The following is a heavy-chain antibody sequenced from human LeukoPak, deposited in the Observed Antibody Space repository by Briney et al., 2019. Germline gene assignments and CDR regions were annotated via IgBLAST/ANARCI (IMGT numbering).Heavy chain of an antibody. CDR3: AKDIQGSY. CDR1: GFTFNSAA. CDR2: VSSSGANT. J-gene: IGHJ4*02. D-gene: IGHD2-21*01. V-gene: IGHV3-23*01. Sequence: GGSLRLSCAASGFTFNSAAMTWDRQAPGKGLEWVSLVSSSGANTYYADSVKGRFTISRDKNTVYLQMNSLRAEDTAIYYCAKDIQGSYWGQGTLVTVSS.